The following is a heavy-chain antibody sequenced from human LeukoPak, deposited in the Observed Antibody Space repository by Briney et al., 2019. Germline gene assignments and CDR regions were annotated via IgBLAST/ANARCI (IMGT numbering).Heavy chain of an antibody. J-gene: IGHJ4*02. CDR1: GYTFTSYA. CDR3: ARNIVATTNFDY. Sequence: GASVKDSCKASGYTFTSYAIHWVRQAPGQRLEWMGWINAGNGNTKYSQTFQGRVTITRDTSASTAYMELSSLRSEDTAVYYCARNIVATTNFDYWGQGTLVTVSS. CDR2: INAGNGNT. V-gene: IGHV1-3*01. D-gene: IGHD5-12*01.